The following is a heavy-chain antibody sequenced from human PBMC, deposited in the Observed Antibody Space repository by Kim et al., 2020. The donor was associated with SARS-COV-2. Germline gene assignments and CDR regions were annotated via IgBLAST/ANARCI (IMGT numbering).Heavy chain of an antibody. J-gene: IGHJ5*02. CDR3: ASEDGSGSYRVGSWFDP. D-gene: IGHD3-10*01. Sequence: VKGRFTISRDNSKIMLYLQMNSLRAEDTAVYYCASEDGSGSYRVGSWFDPWGQGTLVTVSS. V-gene: IGHV3-30*01.